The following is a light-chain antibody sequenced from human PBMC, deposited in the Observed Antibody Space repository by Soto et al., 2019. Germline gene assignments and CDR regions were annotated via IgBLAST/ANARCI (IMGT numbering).Light chain of an antibody. CDR3: QSYDSSKWV. Sequence: NFMLTQPHSVSESPGKTVTISCTRSSGSIASHYVQWYQQRPGSSPSTVIYEDNQKPSGVSDRFSGSIDSSSNSASLTVSGLETEDEADYYCQSYDSSKWVFGGGTKLTVL. V-gene: IGLV6-57*01. CDR2: EDN. CDR1: SGSIASHY. J-gene: IGLJ3*02.